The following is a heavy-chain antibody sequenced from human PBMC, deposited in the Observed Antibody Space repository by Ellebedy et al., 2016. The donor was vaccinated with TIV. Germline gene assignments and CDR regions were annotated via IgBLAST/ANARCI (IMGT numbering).Heavy chain of an antibody. V-gene: IGHV3-64*01. J-gene: IGHJ4*02. CDR3: AKYSGSYYKFDH. CDR1: GFFFSNYA. D-gene: IGHD1-26*01. CDR2: ITSNGGT. Sequence: GESLKISCAASGFFFSNYAMHWVRQAPGKGLEYVSVITSNGGTYYANSVKGRFTISRDNSKNTLYLQMNSLRVEDTAVYYCAKYSGSYYKFDHWGQGTLVTVSS.